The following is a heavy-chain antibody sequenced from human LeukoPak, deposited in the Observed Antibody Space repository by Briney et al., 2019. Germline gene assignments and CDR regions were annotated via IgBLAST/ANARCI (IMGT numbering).Heavy chain of an antibody. J-gene: IGHJ6*03. Sequence: GGSLRLSCAASGCTFSSYAMSWVRQAPGKGLEWVSAISGSGGSTYYADSVKGRFTISRDNSKNTLYLQMNSLRAEDTAIYYCAKSSTSDSAAGPPMGDYYYYYMDVWGKGTTVTVSS. CDR2: ISGSGGST. CDR3: AKSSTSDSAAGPPMGDYYYYYMDV. D-gene: IGHD1-26*01. CDR1: GCTFSSYA. V-gene: IGHV3-23*01.